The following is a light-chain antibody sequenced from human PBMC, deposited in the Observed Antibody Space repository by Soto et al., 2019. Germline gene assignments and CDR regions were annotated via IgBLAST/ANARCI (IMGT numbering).Light chain of an antibody. V-gene: IGKV1-39*01. CDR3: QQSYSTPVT. CDR1: QNIISN. J-gene: IGKJ5*01. Sequence: DIQMTQSPSTLSGSVGDRVTIACRASQNIISNLNWYQQKSGKAPKLLISAASSLQSDVPSRFSGSRSGTDFTLTISSLQPEDSATYYCQQSYSTPVTFGQGTRLEI. CDR2: AAS.